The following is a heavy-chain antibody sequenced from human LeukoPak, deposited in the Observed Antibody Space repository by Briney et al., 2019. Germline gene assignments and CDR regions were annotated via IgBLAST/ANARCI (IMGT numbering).Heavy chain of an antibody. D-gene: IGHD3-10*01. CDR3: ARDRASGSPAGFDY. V-gene: IGHV3-30*04. CDR1: GFTFSSFA. J-gene: IGHJ4*02. CDR2: ISYDGSNK. Sequence: GGSLRLSCAASGFTFSSFAMHWVRQAPGKGLEWVAVISYDGSNKYYADSVKGRFTTSRDNSKNTLYLQMNSLRAEDTAVFYCARDRASGSPAGFDYWGQGTLVTVSS.